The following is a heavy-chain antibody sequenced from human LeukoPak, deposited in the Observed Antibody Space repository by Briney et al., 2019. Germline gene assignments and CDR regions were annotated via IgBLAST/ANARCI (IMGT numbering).Heavy chain of an antibody. J-gene: IGHJ4*02. CDR3: TTAAGYNYGQY. V-gene: IGHV3-53*01. Sequence: GGSLRLSCEASGFTFSSNYMNWVRQAPGKGLEWVSALYIGGNTYYADSVRGRFTISRDNSKNTLYLQMNSLRAEDTAIYYYTTAAGYNYGQYWGQGTLVTVSS. D-gene: IGHD5-18*01. CDR2: LYIGGNT. CDR1: GFTFSSNY.